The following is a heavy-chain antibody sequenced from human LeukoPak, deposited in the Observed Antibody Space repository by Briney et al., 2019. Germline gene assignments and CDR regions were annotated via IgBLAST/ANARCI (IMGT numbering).Heavy chain of an antibody. V-gene: IGHV4-39*07. CDR2: IFYSGST. D-gene: IGHD6-13*01. CDR3: ARPRRIAAAGTGWFDP. J-gene: IGHJ5*02. CDR1: GGSISTSNYY. Sequence: SETLSLTCTVSGGSISTSNYYWGWIRQPPGKGLEWIGNIFYSGSTYYGPSLRSRVTISVDTSKNQFSLKLSSVTAADTAVYYCARPRRIAAAGTGWFDPWGQGTLVTVSS.